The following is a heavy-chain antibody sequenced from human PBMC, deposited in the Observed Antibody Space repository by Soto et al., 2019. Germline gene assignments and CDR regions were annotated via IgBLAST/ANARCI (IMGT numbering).Heavy chain of an antibody. CDR1: VFTCSGCA. CDR2: TRSKANSYAT. CDR3: TSVTTLVWFDP. V-gene: IGHV3-73*01. J-gene: IGHJ5*02. D-gene: IGHD4-17*01. Sequence: GTLRLSGAASVFTCSGCAMHWVRPASGKGLEWVGRTRSKANSYATAYSASVKGRFTISRDDSKNTAYLQMNSLKTEDTAVDYCTSVTTLVWFDPWGQGTLVTVSS.